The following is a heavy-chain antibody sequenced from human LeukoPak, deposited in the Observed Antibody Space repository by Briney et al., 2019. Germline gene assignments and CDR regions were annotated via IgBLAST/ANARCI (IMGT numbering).Heavy chain of an antibody. CDR1: GFTFSSYG. Sequence: GGSLRLSCAASGFTFSSYGMSWVRQAPGKGLEWVSGISGSGSGTYYADSVKGRFTISRDNSKNTLHLQMDSLRAEDTAVYYCATHGSAHYYMDVWGKGTTVTISS. CDR3: ATHGSAHYYMDV. J-gene: IGHJ6*03. D-gene: IGHD2-2*03. V-gene: IGHV3-23*01. CDR2: ISGSGSGT.